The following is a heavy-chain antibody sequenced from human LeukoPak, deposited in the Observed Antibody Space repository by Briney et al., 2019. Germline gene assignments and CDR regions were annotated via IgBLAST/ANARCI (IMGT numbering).Heavy chain of an antibody. J-gene: IGHJ4*02. D-gene: IGHD3-22*01. Sequence: HAGRSLRLSCAASGFTFSSYAMHWVRQAPGKGLEWVAVISYDGSNKYYADSVKGRFTISRDNSKNTLYLQMNSLRAEDTAVYYCASRYYDSSGYYRDYWGQGTLVTVSS. CDR3: ASRYYDSSGYYRDY. CDR2: ISYDGSNK. CDR1: GFTFSSYA. V-gene: IGHV3-30-3*01.